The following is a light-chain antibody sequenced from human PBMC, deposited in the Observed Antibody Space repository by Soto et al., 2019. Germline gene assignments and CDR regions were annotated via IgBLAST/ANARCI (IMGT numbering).Light chain of an antibody. CDR1: QSVSSSY. CDR2: GAS. CDR3: QQYGSSPPYT. Sequence: EIVLTQSPGTLSLSPGERATLSCRASQSVSSSYLACYQQKPGQAPRLLIYGASSRATGIPDRFSGSGSGTDFTLTISRLEPEDFAVYYCQQYGSSPPYTFGQGTKVDIK. J-gene: IGKJ2*01. V-gene: IGKV3-20*01.